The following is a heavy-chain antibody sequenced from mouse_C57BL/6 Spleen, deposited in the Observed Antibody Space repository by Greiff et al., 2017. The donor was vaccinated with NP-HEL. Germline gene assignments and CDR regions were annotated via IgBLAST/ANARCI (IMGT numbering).Heavy chain of an antibody. J-gene: IGHJ2*01. CDR2: INPSSGYT. Sequence: QVHVKQSGAELAKPGASVKLSCKASGYTFTSYWMHWVKQRPGQGLEWIGYINPSSGYTKYNQKFKDKATLTADKSSSTAYMQLSSLTYEDSAVYYCARGQLRLPYYFDYWGQGTTLTVSS. CDR3: ARGQLRLPYYFDY. V-gene: IGHV1-7*01. CDR1: GYTFTSYW. D-gene: IGHD3-2*02.